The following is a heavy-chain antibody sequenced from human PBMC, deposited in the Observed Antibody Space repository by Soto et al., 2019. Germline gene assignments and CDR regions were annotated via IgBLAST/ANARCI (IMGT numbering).Heavy chain of an antibody. V-gene: IGHV1-2*02. Sequence: ASVKVSCKASGYTFTGHYIHWVRQAPEQGPEWMGEIGPESGATRYAQKFQGRVTMTRDTSITTVYMELNNLSPDDTAVYYCGRGRSGQIVVFYWGQGTPVTVS. CDR1: GYTFTGHY. J-gene: IGHJ4*02. D-gene: IGHD1-26*01. CDR2: IGPESGAT. CDR3: GRGRSGQIVVFY.